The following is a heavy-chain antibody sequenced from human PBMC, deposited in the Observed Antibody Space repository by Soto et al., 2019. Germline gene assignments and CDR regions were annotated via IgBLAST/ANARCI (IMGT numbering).Heavy chain of an antibody. CDR1: GYTFSRYG. D-gene: IGHD2-8*01. Sequence: QGQLVQSGGEVKKSGASVKVSCKASGYTFSRYGIRWVRQAPGQGLEWMGWISGYNGDTNYAQKFQGRVTMTIDTSTPTAYTELRSLTSDDTAVYYCAKNGQPPYYYYGLDVWGQGTTVTVSS. CDR2: ISGYNGDT. J-gene: IGHJ6*02. V-gene: IGHV1-18*01. CDR3: AKNGQPPYYYYGLDV.